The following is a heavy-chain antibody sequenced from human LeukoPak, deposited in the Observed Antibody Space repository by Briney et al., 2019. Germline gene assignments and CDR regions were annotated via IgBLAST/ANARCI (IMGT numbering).Heavy chain of an antibody. CDR2: MNPNSGNT. Sequence: ASVKVSCKASGYTFTSYDINWVRQATGQGLEWMGWMNPNSGNTGYAQKFQGRVTMTRDTSISTAYMELSRLRSDDTAVYYCARVAYHLLLLTFPFDYWGQGTLVTVSS. CDR3: ARVAYHLLLLTFPFDY. CDR1: GYTFTSYD. V-gene: IGHV1-8*02. J-gene: IGHJ4*02. D-gene: IGHD2-15*01.